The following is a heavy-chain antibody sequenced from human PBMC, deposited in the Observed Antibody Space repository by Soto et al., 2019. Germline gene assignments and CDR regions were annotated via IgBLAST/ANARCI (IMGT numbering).Heavy chain of an antibody. CDR3: ARRGHFSTPDCYLKDY. Sequence: EVQLVESGGDLVQPGGSLRLSCAASGFTFSTYWMSWVRQAQGKGLEWVANIKHDGSEKYYVDSVKGRFTISRDNAKNSLYLQMNSLRAEDTAVYYCARRGHFSTPDCYLKDYWGQGTLVTVSS. CDR1: GFTFSTYW. CDR2: IKHDGSEK. V-gene: IGHV3-7*01. D-gene: IGHD2-2*01. J-gene: IGHJ4*02.